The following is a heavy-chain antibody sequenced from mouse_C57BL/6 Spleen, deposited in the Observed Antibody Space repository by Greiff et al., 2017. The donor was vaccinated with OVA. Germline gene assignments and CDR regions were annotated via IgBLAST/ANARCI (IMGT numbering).Heavy chain of an antibody. J-gene: IGHJ2*01. D-gene: IGHD1-1*01. Sequence: EVQVVESGGGLVQPGGSLSLSCAASGFTFTDYYMSWVRQPPGKALEWLGFIRNKANGYTTEYSASVKGRFTIYRDNSKSILYLQMNALRAEASATYYGARDYYGSRGYFDVWGQGTTLTVSS. CDR3: ARDYYGSRGYFDV. CDR1: GFTFTDYY. V-gene: IGHV7-3*01. CDR2: IRNKANGYTT.